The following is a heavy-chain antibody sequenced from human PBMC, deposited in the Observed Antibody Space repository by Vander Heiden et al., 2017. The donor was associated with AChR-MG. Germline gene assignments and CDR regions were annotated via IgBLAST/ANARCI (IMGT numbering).Heavy chain of an antibody. CDR3: ARQTRITMIVVVITPKRSAFDI. CDR2: INHSGST. CDR1: GGSFSGYY. V-gene: IGHV4-34*01. Sequence: QVQLQQWGAGLLKPSETLSLTCAVYGGSFSGYYWSWIRQPPGKGLEWIGEINHSGSTNYNPSLKSRVTISVDTSKNQFSLKLSSVTAADTAVYYCARQTRITMIVVVITPKRSAFDIWGQGTMVTVSS. J-gene: IGHJ3*02. D-gene: IGHD3-22*01.